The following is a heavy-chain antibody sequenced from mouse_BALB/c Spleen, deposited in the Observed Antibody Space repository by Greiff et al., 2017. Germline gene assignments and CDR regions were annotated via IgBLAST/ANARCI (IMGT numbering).Heavy chain of an antibody. Sequence: EVHLVESGGGLVKPGGSLKLSCAASGFTFSSYTMSWVRQTPEKRLEWVATISSGGGNTYYPDSVKGRFTISRDNAKNNLYLQMSSLRSEDTALYYCARNYYGYGFADWGQGTLVTVSA. CDR3: ARNYYGYGFAD. D-gene: IGHD1-2*01. V-gene: IGHV5-9*03. J-gene: IGHJ3*01. CDR1: GFTFSSYT. CDR2: ISSGGGNT.